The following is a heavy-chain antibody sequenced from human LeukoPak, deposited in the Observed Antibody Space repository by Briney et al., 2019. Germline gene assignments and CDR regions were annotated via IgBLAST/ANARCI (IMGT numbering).Heavy chain of an antibody. Sequence: GGSLRLSCAASGFTFSSFWMSWVRQAPGKGLEWVANIEQDGSEKYYVDSVKGRFTISRDNAKNSLSLQMNSLRAEDTAVYYCHGEWIRSSPPRALDYWGQGTLVTVSA. J-gene: IGHJ4*02. CDR2: IEQDGSEK. CDR3: HGEWIRSSPPRALDY. CDR1: GFTFSSFW. D-gene: IGHD6-6*01. V-gene: IGHV3-7*01.